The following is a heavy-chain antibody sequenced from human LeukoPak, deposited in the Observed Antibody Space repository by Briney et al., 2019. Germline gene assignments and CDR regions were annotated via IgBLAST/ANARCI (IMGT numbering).Heavy chain of an antibody. J-gene: IGHJ6*03. CDR2: ISGSTSVI. CDR1: GFTFSTHT. V-gene: IGHV3-48*01. Sequence: PGGSLRLSCAASGFTFSTHTVAWVRQAPGKGLECLSYISGSTSVIYYADSVKGRFTISRDNAKNSLYLQMNSLKAEDTAVYYCARRLYYMDVWGKGTTVTVSS. CDR3: ARRLYYMDV. D-gene: IGHD6-25*01.